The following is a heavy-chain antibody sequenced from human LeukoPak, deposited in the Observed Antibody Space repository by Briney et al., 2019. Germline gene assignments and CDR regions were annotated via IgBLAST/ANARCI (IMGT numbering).Heavy chain of an antibody. CDR2: IDPSDSYT. CDR1: GYSFTSYW. CDR3: ARRQGFGESAFIY. V-gene: IGHV5-10-1*01. J-gene: IGHJ4*02. Sequence: GESLRISCKGSGYSFTSYWISWVRQMPGKGLEWMGRIDPSDSYTRYSPSFQGHVTISVDKSMSTAYLQWSSLKASDTAMYYCARRQGFGESAFIYWGQGTLVTVSS. D-gene: IGHD3-10*01.